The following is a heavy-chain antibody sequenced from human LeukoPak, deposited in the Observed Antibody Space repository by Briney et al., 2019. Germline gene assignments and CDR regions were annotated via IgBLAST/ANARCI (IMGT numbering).Heavy chain of an antibody. CDR3: ARGLDYDSSGYYPRGFDP. J-gene: IGHJ5*02. Sequence: ASVKVSCKASGYTFTSYDINWVRQATGQGLEWMGWMNPNSGNTGCAQKFQGRVTMTRNTSISTAYMELSSLRSEDTAVYYCARGLDYDSSGYYPRGFDPWGQGTLVTVSS. V-gene: IGHV1-8*01. CDR1: GYTFTSYD. CDR2: MNPNSGNT. D-gene: IGHD3-22*01.